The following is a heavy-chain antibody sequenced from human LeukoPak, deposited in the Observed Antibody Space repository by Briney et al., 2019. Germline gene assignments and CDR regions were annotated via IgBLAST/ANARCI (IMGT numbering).Heavy chain of an antibody. CDR1: GGSISGYY. V-gene: IGHV4-34*01. J-gene: IGHJ5*02. CDR2: INHSGST. CDR3: ASNNWFDP. Sequence: PSETLSLTCAVYGGSISGYYWSWIRQPPGKGLEWIGEINHSGSTNYNPSLKSRVTISVDTSKNQFSLKLSSVTAADTAVYYCASNNWFDPWGQGTLVTVSS.